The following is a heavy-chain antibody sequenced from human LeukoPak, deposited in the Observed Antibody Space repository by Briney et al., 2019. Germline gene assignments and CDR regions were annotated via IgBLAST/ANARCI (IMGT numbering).Heavy chain of an antibody. CDR1: GFTFSSYE. D-gene: IGHD6-13*01. Sequence: PGGSLRLSCAASGFTFSSYEMNWVRQAPGKGLEWVSYISSSGSTIYYADSVKGRFTISRDNAKNSLYLQMNSLRAEDTAVYYCASGRYSSSWYYLDVWGKGTTVTISS. CDR3: ASGRYSSSWYYLDV. CDR2: ISSSGSTI. V-gene: IGHV3-48*03. J-gene: IGHJ6*03.